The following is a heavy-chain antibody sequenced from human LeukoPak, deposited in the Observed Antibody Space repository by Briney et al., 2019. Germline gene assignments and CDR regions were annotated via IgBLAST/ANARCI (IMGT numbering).Heavy chain of an antibody. J-gene: IGHJ4*02. D-gene: IGHD2-21*01. V-gene: IGHV4-39*01. CDR3: ARGSILGPRFDY. Sequence: SETLSLTCTVSGGSISSSSYYWGWIRQPPGKGLEWIGSIYYSGSTYYNPSLKSRVTISVDTSKNQFSLKLSSVTAADTAVYYCARGSILGPRFDYWGQGTLVTVSS. CDR1: GGSISSSSYY. CDR2: IYYSGST.